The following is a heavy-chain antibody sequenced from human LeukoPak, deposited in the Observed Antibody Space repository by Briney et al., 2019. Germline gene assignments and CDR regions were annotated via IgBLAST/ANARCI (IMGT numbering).Heavy chain of an antibody. CDR2: INSDGSST. J-gene: IGHJ6*03. D-gene: IGHD4-11*01. Sequence: PGGSLRLSCAASGFTFSSYWMHWVRQAPGKGLVWVSRINSDGSSTSYADSVKGRFTISRDNAKNTLYLQMNSLRAEDTAVYYCAREAEYSNYYYYYMDVWGKGTTVTVSS. V-gene: IGHV3-74*01. CDR3: AREAEYSNYYYYYMDV. CDR1: GFTFSSYW.